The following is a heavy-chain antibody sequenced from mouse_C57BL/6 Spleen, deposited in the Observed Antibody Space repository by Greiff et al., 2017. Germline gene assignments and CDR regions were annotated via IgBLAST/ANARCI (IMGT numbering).Heavy chain of an antibody. Sequence: VQLTESGGGLVQPGESLKLSCESNEYEFPSHDMSWVRKTPEKRLELVAAINSDGGSTYYPDTMERRFIISRDNTKKTLYLQMSSLRSEDTAVYYCARHGGYDEGAMDYWGQGTSVTVSS. CDR2: INSDGGST. CDR1: EYEFPSHD. V-gene: IGHV5-2*01. J-gene: IGHJ4*01. CDR3: ARHGGYDEGAMDY. D-gene: IGHD2-2*01.